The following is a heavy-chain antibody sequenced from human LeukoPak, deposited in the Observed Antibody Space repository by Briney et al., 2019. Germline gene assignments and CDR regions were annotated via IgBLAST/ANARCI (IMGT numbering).Heavy chain of an antibody. J-gene: IGHJ6*02. CDR2: FYYSGST. Sequence: PSETLSLTCNVSGGSISSSNYYWGWIRQPPGKGLEWIGSFYYSGSTYYNPSLKSRVTISVDTSKNQFSLKLSSVTTADTAVYFCASTNVGRRNSGTAVNYYYYYGMDVWGQGTTVTVSS. CDR3: ASTNVGRRNSGTAVNYYYYYGMDV. D-gene: IGHD3-10*01. CDR1: GGSISSSNYY. V-gene: IGHV4-39*07.